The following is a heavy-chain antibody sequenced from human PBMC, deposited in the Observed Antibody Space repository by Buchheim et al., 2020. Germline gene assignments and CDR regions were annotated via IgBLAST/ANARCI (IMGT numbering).Heavy chain of an antibody. CDR3: ARDFLDSSGPDAFDI. Sequence: EVQLVESGGGLVQPGGSLRLSCAASGFSFSTYEMNWVRQAPGKGLEWISYIRAGGSAIYYADSVKGRFTISRDDAENSLFLQMSSLRAEDTAVYYCARDFLDSSGPDAFDIWGQGT. D-gene: IGHD3-22*01. CDR2: IRAGGSAI. J-gene: IGHJ3*02. V-gene: IGHV3-48*03. CDR1: GFSFSTYE.